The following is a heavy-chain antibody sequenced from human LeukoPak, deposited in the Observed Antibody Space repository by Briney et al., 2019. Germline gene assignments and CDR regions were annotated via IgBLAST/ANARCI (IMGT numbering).Heavy chain of an antibody. Sequence: GGSLRLSCAASGFTFDDYAMHWVRQAPGKGLEWVSLISGDGSIKYYADSVKGRFTISRDNSKDSLYLQMNSLRTEDTALYYCTSHLRNAYWGQGTPVTVSS. CDR2: ISGDGSIK. J-gene: IGHJ4*02. D-gene: IGHD4-17*01. CDR3: TSHLRNAY. CDR1: GFTFDDYA. V-gene: IGHV3-43*02.